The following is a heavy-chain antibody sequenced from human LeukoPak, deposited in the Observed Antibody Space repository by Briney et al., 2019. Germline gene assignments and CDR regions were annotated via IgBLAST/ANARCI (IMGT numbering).Heavy chain of an antibody. D-gene: IGHD3-22*01. CDR1: GFTFSDYY. CDR2: ISSSGSTI. V-gene: IGHV3-11*04. J-gene: IGHJ6*03. Sequence: GGSLRLSCAASGFTFSDYYMSWIRQAPGKGLEWVSYISSSGSTIYYADSVKGRFTISRDNAKNSLYLQMNSLRAEDTAVYYCARLAYYYDSSGYYFDYYYYYMDVWGKGTTVTISS. CDR3: ARLAYYYDSSGYYFDYYYYYMDV.